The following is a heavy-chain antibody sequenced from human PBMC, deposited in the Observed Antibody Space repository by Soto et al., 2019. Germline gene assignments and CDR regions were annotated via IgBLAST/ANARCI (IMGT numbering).Heavy chain of an antibody. V-gene: IGHV3-23*01. CDR3: AKNRGGGSYTNWSFAV. J-gene: IGHJ2*01. D-gene: IGHD1-26*01. CDR2: IHGDGDYS. CDR1: GFMFSCCA. Sequence: EVQLLDSGGGLVQPGGSLRLSCAASGFMFSCCAMSWVRQAPGKGLEWVSTIHGDGDYSHYTDSVEGRFTISRDNSRNTLYRQMNSLRGDDTAVYCAKNRGGGSYTNWSFAVWGRGTLVTVSS.